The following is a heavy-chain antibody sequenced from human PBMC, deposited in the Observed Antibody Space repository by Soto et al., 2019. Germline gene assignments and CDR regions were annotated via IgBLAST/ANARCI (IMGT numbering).Heavy chain of an antibody. Sequence: QVQLVESGGGVVQPGRSLRLSCAASGFTLSSYGMHWVRQAPGKGLEWVAVISYDGSNKYYADSVKGRFTISRDNSKNTLYLQMDSLRAEDTAVYYCAKDRRLSRGWYRECDYWGQGTLVTVSS. CDR1: GFTLSSYG. V-gene: IGHV3-30*18. CDR2: ISYDGSNK. J-gene: IGHJ4*02. CDR3: AKDRRLSRGWYRECDY. D-gene: IGHD6-19*01.